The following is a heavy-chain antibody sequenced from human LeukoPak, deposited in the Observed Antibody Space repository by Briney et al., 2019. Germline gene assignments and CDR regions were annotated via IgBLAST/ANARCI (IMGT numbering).Heavy chain of an antibody. CDR1: GGSISSSSYY. CDR3: ARDPDYYDSSGYIDY. V-gene: IGHV4-39*01. Sequence: PSETLSLTCTVSGGSISSSSYYWGWIRQPPGKGLEWIGSIHYSGSTQYNPSLKSRVSTSVDTSKNQFSLKLTSVSAADTAVYYCARDPDYYDSSGYIDYWGQGTLVTVSS. J-gene: IGHJ4*02. D-gene: IGHD3-22*01. CDR2: IHYSGST.